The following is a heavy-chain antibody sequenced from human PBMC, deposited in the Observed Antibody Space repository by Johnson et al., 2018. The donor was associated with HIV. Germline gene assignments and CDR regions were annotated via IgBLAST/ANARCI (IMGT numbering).Heavy chain of an antibody. CDR3: ARDGESQQLPLGDAFDV. D-gene: IGHD6-13*01. CDR2: IYSGGST. CDR1: GFTFDDYA. V-gene: IGHV3-66*01. J-gene: IGHJ3*01. Sequence: VQLVESGGGLEQPGRSLRLSCEASGFTFDDYAMHWVRQAPGKGLEWVSVIYSGGSTYYADSVRGRFTISRDNSKNTLYLQMSSLRAEDTAMYYCARDGESQQLPLGDAFDVWGQGTMVTVSS.